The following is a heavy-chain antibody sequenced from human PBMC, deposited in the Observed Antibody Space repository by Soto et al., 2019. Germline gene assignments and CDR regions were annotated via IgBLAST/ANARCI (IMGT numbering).Heavy chain of an antibody. J-gene: IGHJ4*02. V-gene: IGHV3-74*01. CDR3: ARELASYNDY. CDR2: IDGDGSRT. D-gene: IGHD1-1*01. Sequence: EVQLVESGGGLVQPGGSLRLSCAASGFTFSGYWMHWVRQAPGKGLVWVSRIDGDGSRTNYADSVKGRFTISRDNDKNTLYLQMNSLRAEDTAVYFCARELASYNDYWGQGTLVTVSS. CDR1: GFTFSGYW.